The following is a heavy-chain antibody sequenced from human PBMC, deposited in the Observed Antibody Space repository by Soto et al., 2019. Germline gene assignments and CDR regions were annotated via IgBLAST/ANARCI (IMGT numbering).Heavy chain of an antibody. Sequence: EVQLVESGGGLVQPGGSLRLSCAASGFTVSSNYMSWVRQAPGKGLGGVSVIYSAGSTYYADSVKGRFTISRHNSKNTLYLQMNSLRAEDTAVYYCARSSSWYDRYFDDWGQGTLVTVSS. D-gene: IGHD6-13*01. CDR3: ARSSSWYDRYFDD. CDR2: IYSAGST. V-gene: IGHV3-53*04. CDR1: GFTVSSNY. J-gene: IGHJ4*02.